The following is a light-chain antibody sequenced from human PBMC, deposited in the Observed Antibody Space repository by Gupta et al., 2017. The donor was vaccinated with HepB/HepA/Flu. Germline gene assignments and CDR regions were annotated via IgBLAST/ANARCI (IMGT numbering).Light chain of an antibody. CDR3: QQYNNWPPGWT. V-gene: IGKV3-15*01. Sequence: EIVMTQSPATLSVSPGERATLSCRASQSVSSNLAWYQQKPGQAPRLLIYGASTRATGIPARFSCSGSGTEFTLTISSLQSEDFAVYYCQQYNNWPPGWTFGQGTKVEIK. CDR2: GAS. J-gene: IGKJ1*01. CDR1: QSVSSN.